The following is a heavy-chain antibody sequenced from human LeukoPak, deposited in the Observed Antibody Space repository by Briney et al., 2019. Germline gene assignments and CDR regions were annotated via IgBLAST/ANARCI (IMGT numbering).Heavy chain of an antibody. Sequence: SETLSLTCTVSGGSISSYFWSWIRQPPGKGLEWIGYIYYSGSTNYNPSLKSRVTISVDTSKNQFSLKLSSLTAADTAVYYCASARLGSGLEGAFDIWGQGTMVTVSS. CDR3: ASARLGSGLEGAFDI. J-gene: IGHJ3*02. CDR1: GGSISSYF. V-gene: IGHV4-59*01. CDR2: IYYSGST. D-gene: IGHD6-25*01.